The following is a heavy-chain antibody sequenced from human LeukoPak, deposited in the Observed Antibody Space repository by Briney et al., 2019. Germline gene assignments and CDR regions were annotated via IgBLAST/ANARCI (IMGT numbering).Heavy chain of an antibody. CDR1: GFTFSTYA. D-gene: IGHD3-10*01. Sequence: GGSLRLSCAASGFTFSTYAMHWVRQAPGKGLDWVAVISYDGTNKYYGDSVKGRFTISRDNSKNTLYLQMNSLRAEDTAVYDCARDDKWFGDSRSYPWGQGTLVTVSS. CDR2: ISYDGTNK. V-gene: IGHV3-30*04. J-gene: IGHJ5*02. CDR3: ARDDKWFGDSRSYP.